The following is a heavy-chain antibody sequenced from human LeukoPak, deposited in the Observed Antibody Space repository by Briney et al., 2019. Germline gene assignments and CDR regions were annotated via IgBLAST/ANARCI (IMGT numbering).Heavy chain of an antibody. V-gene: IGHV1-2*02. CDR1: GYTFTGYY. CDR2: INPNTGGT. D-gene: IGHD3-3*01. CDR3: ARSLRVLEWSHFDY. Sequence: ASVKLSCTASGYTFTGYYLYWVRQAPGQGLEWMGWINPNTGGTNYAQKFQGRVTITRDTSIGTAYMELSGLRSDDTAVYYCARSLRVLEWSHFDYWGQGTLVTVSS. J-gene: IGHJ4*02.